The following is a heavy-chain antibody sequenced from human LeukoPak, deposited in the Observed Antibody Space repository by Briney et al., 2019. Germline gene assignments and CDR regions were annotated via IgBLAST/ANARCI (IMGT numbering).Heavy chain of an antibody. V-gene: IGHV3-30*02. J-gene: IGHJ4*02. CDR2: IRNDGSDE. D-gene: IGHD3-22*01. Sequence: GGSLRIFCAASGFSFRSYGMHWVRQAPGQGLEGVAFIRNDGSDEYYADSVRGRFTISRDNSKNSLHVQMNSLRVEDTGVDYCAKDLEAGTSGYSLDYWGQGTLVSVSS. CDR1: GFSFRSYG. CDR3: AKDLEAGTSGYSLDY.